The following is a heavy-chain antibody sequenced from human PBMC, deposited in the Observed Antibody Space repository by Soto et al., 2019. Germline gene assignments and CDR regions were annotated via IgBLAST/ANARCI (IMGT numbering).Heavy chain of an antibody. CDR2: IYYSGST. D-gene: IGHD6-13*01. CDR1: GGSISSSSYY. J-gene: IGHJ5*02. CDR3: ARHDPIAGTSFDP. Sequence: AQTLSLTCNVSGGSISSSSYYWGWIRQPPGKGLEWIGSIYYSGSTYYNPALKSRVTISVDTSKNQFSLKLSSVTAADPPLYSCARHDPIAGTSFDPWGQGTLATDPS. V-gene: IGHV4-39*01.